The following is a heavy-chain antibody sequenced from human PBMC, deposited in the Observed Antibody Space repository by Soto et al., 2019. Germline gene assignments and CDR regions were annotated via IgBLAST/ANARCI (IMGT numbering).Heavy chain of an antibody. CDR1: GYTFSSID. J-gene: IGHJ4*02. D-gene: IGHD6-19*01. V-gene: IGHV1-8*01. CDR2: VNPNTGNK. Sequence: QVQLVKSGAEVKKPGASVKVSCQASGYTFSSIDINWVRQASGQGLEWMGWVNPNTGNKVYAQKFQGRVTMTRNTSISTAYMELRSLRSEGTAVYYCARGVSGWFYYWGQGTLVTVSS. CDR3: ARGVSGWFYY.